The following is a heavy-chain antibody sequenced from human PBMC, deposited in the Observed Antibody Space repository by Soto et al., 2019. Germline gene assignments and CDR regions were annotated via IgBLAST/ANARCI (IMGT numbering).Heavy chain of an antibody. CDR3: ARKKGYSYGPHYFDY. CDR2: IYYSGST. Sequence: SETLSLTCTVSGGSISSSSFHWGWIRQPPGKGLEWIGSIYYSGSTYYSPSLKSRVTISVDTSKNQFSLKLSSVTAADTAVYYCARKKGYSYGPHYFDYWGQGTRVTVSS. V-gene: IGHV4-39*07. D-gene: IGHD5-18*01. J-gene: IGHJ4*02. CDR1: GGSISSSSFH.